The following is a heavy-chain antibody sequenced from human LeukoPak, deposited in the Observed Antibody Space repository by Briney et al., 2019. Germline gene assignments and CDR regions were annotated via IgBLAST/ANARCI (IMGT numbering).Heavy chain of an antibody. J-gene: IGHJ4*02. CDR1: GFTFTSYW. V-gene: IGHV3-74*01. CDR3: ARGYSVRGDY. CDR2: IHSGGTST. D-gene: IGHD2-21*01. Sequence: GGSLRLSCAASGFTFTSYWMHWVRQVPGKGLVWVSRIHSGGTSTNYADSVKGRFTISRDNAKNTLYLQMNSLRVEVTAVYYCARGYSVRGDYWGQGTLVTVSS.